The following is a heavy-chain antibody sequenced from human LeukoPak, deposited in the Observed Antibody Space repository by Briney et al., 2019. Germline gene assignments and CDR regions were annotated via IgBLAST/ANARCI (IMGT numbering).Heavy chain of an antibody. J-gene: IGHJ4*02. CDR3: ARTFREPYYDFWSGYSTLDY. Sequence: SETLSLTCAVYGGSFSGYYWSWIRQPPGKGLEWIGEINHSGSTNYNPSLKSRVTISVDTSKNQFSLKLSSVTAADTAVYYCARTFREPYYDFWSGYSTLDYWGQGTLVTVSS. D-gene: IGHD3-3*01. V-gene: IGHV4-34*01. CDR2: INHSGST. CDR1: GGSFSGYY.